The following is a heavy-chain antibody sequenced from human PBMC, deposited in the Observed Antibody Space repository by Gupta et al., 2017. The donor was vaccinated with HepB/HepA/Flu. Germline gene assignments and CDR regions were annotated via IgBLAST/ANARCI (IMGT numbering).Heavy chain of an antibody. CDR1: GFTFSSYV. V-gene: IGHV3-23*01. D-gene: IGHD3-10*01. CDR2: ISGSGSTT. J-gene: IGHJ6*02. CDR3: AKGMTMVRGIIYYGMDV. Sequence: EVQLLESGGGLVQPGESLRLSCAASGFTFSSYVMTWVRQAPGKGLERVAGISGSGSTTDYADSVKGRFTISRDNSKNTLYLQRNSLRAEETAVYYCAKGMTMVRGIIYYGMDVGGQGTTVTVSS.